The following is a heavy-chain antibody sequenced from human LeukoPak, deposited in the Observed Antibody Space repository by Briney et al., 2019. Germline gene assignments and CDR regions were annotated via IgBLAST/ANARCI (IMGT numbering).Heavy chain of an antibody. CDR3: ARSRNWNYAFDY. J-gene: IGHJ4*02. V-gene: IGHV4-39*07. CDR1: GGSISSSSYY. Sequence: SETLSLTCTVSGGSISSSSYYWGWIRQPPGKGLEWIGSIYYSGSTYYNPSLKSRVTISVDTSKNQFSLKLSSVTAADTAVYYCARSRNWNYAFDYWGQGTLVTVSS. D-gene: IGHD1-7*01. CDR2: IYYSGST.